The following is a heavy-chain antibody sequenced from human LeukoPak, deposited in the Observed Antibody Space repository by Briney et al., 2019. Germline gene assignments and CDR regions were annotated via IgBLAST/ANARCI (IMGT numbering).Heavy chain of an antibody. V-gene: IGHV3-48*01. J-gene: IGHJ4*02. Sequence: GGSLRLSCAASGFTFIDYSMDWVRQAPGKGLEWVSYISSSSGSIYYADSVKGRFTISRDNAKNSLYLQMNSLRAEDTAVYYCARDRYLDIDFWGQGTLVTVSS. CDR3: ARDRYLDIDF. CDR2: ISSSSGSI. D-gene: IGHD2-2*03. CDR1: GFTFIDYS.